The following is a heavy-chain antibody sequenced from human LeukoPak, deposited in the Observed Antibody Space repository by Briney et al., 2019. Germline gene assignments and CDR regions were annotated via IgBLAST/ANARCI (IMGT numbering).Heavy chain of an antibody. CDR3: AKDIRGSWYTVNYFDY. Sequence: PGRSLRLSCAASGFTFDDYAMHWVRQAPGKGLEWVSGISWNSGSIGYADSVKGRFTISRDNAKNSLYLQMNSLRAEDTALYYCAKDIRGSWYTVNYFDYWGQGTLVTVSS. V-gene: IGHV3-9*01. D-gene: IGHD6-13*01. CDR1: GFTFDDYA. CDR2: ISWNSGSI. J-gene: IGHJ4*02.